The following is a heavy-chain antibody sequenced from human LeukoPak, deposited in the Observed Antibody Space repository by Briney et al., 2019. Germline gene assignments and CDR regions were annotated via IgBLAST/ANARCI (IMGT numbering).Heavy chain of an antibody. CDR3: ARDLEQQLVQPHAFDI. J-gene: IGHJ3*02. D-gene: IGHD6-13*01. V-gene: IGHV6-1*01. CDR2: TYYRSKWYN. Sequence: SQTLSLTCAISGDSVSSNSAAWNWIRQSPSRGLEWLGRTYYRSKWYNDYAVSVKSRITINPDTSKNQFSLQLNSVTPEDTAVYYCARDLEQQLVQPHAFDIWGQGTMVTVSS. CDR1: GDSVSSNSAA.